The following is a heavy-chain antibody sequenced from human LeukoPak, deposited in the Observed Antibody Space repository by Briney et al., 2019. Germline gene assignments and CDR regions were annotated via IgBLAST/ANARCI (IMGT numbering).Heavy chain of an antibody. Sequence: SVKVSRKASGGTFSSYAISWVRQAPGQGLEWMGRIIPILGIANYAQKFQGRVTITADKSTSTAYMELSSLRSEDTAVYYCARDPPRVATMTGWGQGTLVTVSS. D-gene: IGHD5-24*01. V-gene: IGHV1-69*04. CDR1: GGTFSSYA. CDR2: IIPILGIA. CDR3: ARDPPRVATMTG. J-gene: IGHJ4*02.